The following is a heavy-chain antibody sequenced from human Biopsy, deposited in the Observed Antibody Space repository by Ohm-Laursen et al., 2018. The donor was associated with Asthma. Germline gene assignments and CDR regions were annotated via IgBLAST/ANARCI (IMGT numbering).Heavy chain of an antibody. V-gene: IGHV3-9*01. CDR1: GFTFDDYG. D-gene: IGHD2-21*01. J-gene: IGHJ4*02. Sequence: SLRLSCAASGFTFDDYGMHWVRQAPGKGLEWVSGISWNSGSIGYADSVKGRFTISRDNAKNSLYLQMNSLRVEDTALYYCAKATLGDIGKDYWGQGTLVAVSS. CDR2: ISWNSGSI. CDR3: AKATLGDIGKDY.